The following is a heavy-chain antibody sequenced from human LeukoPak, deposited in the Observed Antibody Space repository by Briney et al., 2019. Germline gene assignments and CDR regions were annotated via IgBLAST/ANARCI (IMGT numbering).Heavy chain of an antibody. Sequence: GGSLRLSCAASGFSFSTYAMTWVRQAPGRGLEWVSAIDGSGHYIFYRDSVLGRFTTSRDNSRTTLFLQMNSLTAEDSAVYYCAKNFGPGNAFYDCWGQGVLVTVSS. D-gene: IGHD3-10*01. CDR3: AKNFGPGNAFYDC. J-gene: IGHJ4*02. V-gene: IGHV3-23*01. CDR1: GFSFSTYA. CDR2: IDGSGHYI.